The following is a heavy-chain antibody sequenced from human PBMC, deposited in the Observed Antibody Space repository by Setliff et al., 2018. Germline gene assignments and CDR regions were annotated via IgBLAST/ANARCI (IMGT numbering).Heavy chain of an antibody. CDR1: GYSINSDCF. Sequence: SETLSLTCAVSGYSINSDCFWGWIRQPPGKGLEWIGTISHSGSTSYNSSLKSRVTMSVDTSKNQFFLKLSSVTAADTAVYYCVRGFTIFGVVKLERWFDPWGQGTLGTVSS. D-gene: IGHD3-3*01. J-gene: IGHJ5*02. CDR3: VRGFTIFGVVKLERWFDP. CDR2: ISHSGST. V-gene: IGHV4-38-2*01.